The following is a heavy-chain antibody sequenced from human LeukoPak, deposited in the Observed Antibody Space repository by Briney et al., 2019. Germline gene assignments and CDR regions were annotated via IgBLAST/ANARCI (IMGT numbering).Heavy chain of an antibody. V-gene: IGHV1-2*02. J-gene: IGHJ4*02. Sequence: ASVKVSCKASGYTFTGYYMHWVRQAPGQGLEWMGWINPNSGGTNYAQKFQGRVTMTRDTSISTAYMELSRLRSDDTAVYYCARSDCSGGSCRRGSGFNYWGQGTLVTVSS. D-gene: IGHD2-15*01. CDR3: ARSDCSGGSCRRGSGFNY. CDR1: GYTFTGYY. CDR2: INPNSGGT.